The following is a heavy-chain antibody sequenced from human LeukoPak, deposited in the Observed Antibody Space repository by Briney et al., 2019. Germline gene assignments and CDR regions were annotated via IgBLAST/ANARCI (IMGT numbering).Heavy chain of an antibody. Sequence: GGSLRLSCAASEFTFSSYGMHWVRQAPGKGLEWVACIRYDGSNKYYTDSVKGRFTISRDNSKNTLYLQMNSLRAEDTAVYYCAKDFFASTAARPHYWGQGTLVTVSS. CDR1: EFTFSSYG. CDR2: IRYDGSNK. CDR3: AKDFFASTAARPHY. J-gene: IGHJ4*02. D-gene: IGHD6-6*01. V-gene: IGHV3-30*02.